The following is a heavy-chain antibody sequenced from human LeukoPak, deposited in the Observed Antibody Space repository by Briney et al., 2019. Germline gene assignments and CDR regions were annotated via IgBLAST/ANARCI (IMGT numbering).Heavy chain of an antibody. V-gene: IGHV4-34*01. CDR1: GGSLSGYY. J-gene: IGHJ5*02. Sequence: SETLSLTCAVYGGSLSGYYWSWIRQPPGKGLEWIGEINHSGSTNYNPSLKSRVTISVDTSKNQFSLKLSSVTAADTAVYYCARGRFLEWLLPRGWFDPWGQGTLVTVSS. D-gene: IGHD3-3*01. CDR2: INHSGST. CDR3: ARGRFLEWLLPRGWFDP.